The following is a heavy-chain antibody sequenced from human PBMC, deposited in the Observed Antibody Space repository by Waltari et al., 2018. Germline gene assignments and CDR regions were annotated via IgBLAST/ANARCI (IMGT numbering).Heavy chain of an antibody. Sequence: QLQLQESGPGLMKPSETLSLTCTVSGGSISRSSYYWGWIRQSPGKGLEWIASLYYTGTHYYNPTLESRVTISGDTSKNQFSLRLSSVTAADPAVYYCGRHWKRNGYRFDPWGQGTLVTVSS. CDR2: LYYTGTH. V-gene: IGHV4-39*01. D-gene: IGHD5-12*01. CDR3: GRHWKRNGYRFDP. J-gene: IGHJ5*02. CDR1: GGSISRSSYY.